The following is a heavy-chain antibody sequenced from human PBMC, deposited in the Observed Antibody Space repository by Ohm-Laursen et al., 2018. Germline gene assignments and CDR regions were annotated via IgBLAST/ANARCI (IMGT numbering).Heavy chain of an antibody. CDR3: AREASGNYKNPLGY. CDR1: GFTFRSYA. V-gene: IGHV3-23*01. Sequence: SLRLSCAASGFTFRSYAMTWVRQAPGKGLEWVSSITNSNGGHSTYYADSVKGRFTISRDNSKNTLYLQMNRVRAEDTAVYYCAREASGNYKNPLGYWGQGALVTVSS. J-gene: IGHJ4*02. CDR2: ITNSNGGHST. D-gene: IGHD3-10*01.